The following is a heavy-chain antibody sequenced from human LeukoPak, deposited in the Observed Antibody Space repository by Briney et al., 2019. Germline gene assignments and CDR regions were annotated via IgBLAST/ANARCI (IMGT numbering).Heavy chain of an antibody. J-gene: IGHJ3*02. CDR1: GFNFRQAW. V-gene: IGHV3-7*01. CDR2: IKQDGSEK. Sequence: PGGSLRLSCAASGFNFRQAWMSWVRQAPGKGLEWVANIKQDGSEKYYVDSVKGRFTISRDNAKNSLYLQMNSLRAEDTAVYYCAKASSGGDWSRAQPDDAFDIWGQGTMVTVSS. CDR3: AKASSGGDWSRAQPDDAFDI. D-gene: IGHD2-21*02.